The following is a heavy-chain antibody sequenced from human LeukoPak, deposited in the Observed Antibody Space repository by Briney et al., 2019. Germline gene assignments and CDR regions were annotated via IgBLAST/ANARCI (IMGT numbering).Heavy chain of an antibody. CDR1: GFTFSSYG. CDR3: ARDPVTTVTNGAIDY. D-gene: IGHD4-17*01. V-gene: IGHV3-33*01. J-gene: IGHJ4*02. CDR2: IWYDGSNK. Sequence: LSGRSLRLSCAASGFTFSSYGMHWVRQAPGKGLEWVAVIWYDGSNKYYADSVKGRFTISRDNSKKTLYLQMNSLRAEDTAVYYCARDPVTTVTNGAIDYWGQGTLVTVSS.